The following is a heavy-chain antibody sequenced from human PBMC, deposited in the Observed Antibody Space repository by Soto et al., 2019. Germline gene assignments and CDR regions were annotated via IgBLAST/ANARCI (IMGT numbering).Heavy chain of an antibody. V-gene: IGHV4-4*02. Sequence: QVQLQESGPGLVKTSGTLSLTCAVSGDSISSSSSWWSWVRQSPGKGLEWIGEVFHTGSTNYNPSLKSRITLSVDKSKNQFSLKLSSVTAADTAVYYCARTLGAAGTALEYWGQGTLVTVSS. J-gene: IGHJ4*02. CDR2: VFHTGST. D-gene: IGHD6-13*01. CDR3: ARTLGAAGTALEY. CDR1: GDSISSSSSW.